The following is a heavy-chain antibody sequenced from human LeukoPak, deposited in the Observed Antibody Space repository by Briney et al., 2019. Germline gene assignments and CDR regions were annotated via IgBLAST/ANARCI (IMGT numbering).Heavy chain of an antibody. V-gene: IGHV4-34*01. Sequence: PSETLSLTCAVYGGSFSGYYWSWIRQPPGKGLEWIGEINHSGSTNYNPSLKSRVTISVDTSKNQFPLKLSSVTAADTAVYYCARGPFGYSYGRWGYWGQGTLVTVSS. D-gene: IGHD5-18*01. J-gene: IGHJ4*02. CDR3: ARGPFGYSYGRWGY. CDR2: INHSGST. CDR1: GGSFSGYY.